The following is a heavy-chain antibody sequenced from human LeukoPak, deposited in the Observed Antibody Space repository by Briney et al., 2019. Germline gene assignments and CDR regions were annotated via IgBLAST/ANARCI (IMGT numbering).Heavy chain of an antibody. Sequence: GESLKISCKGSGYSFTSYWIGWVRQMPGKGLEWMGIIYPGDSDTRYSPSFQGQVTISADKSISTAYLQWSSLKASDTAMYYCARRSLATYDSSGYFFDYWGQGTLVTVSS. J-gene: IGHJ4*02. D-gene: IGHD3-22*01. CDR2: IYPGDSDT. CDR1: GYSFTSYW. V-gene: IGHV5-51*01. CDR3: ARRSLATYDSSGYFFDY.